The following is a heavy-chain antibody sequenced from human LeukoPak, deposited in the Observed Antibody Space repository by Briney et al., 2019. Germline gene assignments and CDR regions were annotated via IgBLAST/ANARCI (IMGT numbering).Heavy chain of an antibody. V-gene: IGHV4-34*01. Sequence: PSEPLSLTCAVYGGSFSGYYWSWIRQPPGKGLEWIGEINHSGSTNYNPSLKSRVTISVDTSKNQFSLKLSSVTAADTAVYYCARGARGITMIVVGPIYYYGMDVWGQGTTVTVSS. CDR2: INHSGST. CDR3: ARGARGITMIVVGPIYYYGMDV. D-gene: IGHD3-22*01. CDR1: GGSFSGYY. J-gene: IGHJ6*02.